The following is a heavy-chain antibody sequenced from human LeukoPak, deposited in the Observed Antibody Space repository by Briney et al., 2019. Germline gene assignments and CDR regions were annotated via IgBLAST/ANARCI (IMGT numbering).Heavy chain of an antibody. V-gene: IGHV3-30*18. J-gene: IGHJ6*02. Sequence: GSLRLSCAASGFTFSSYGMHWVRQAPGKGLEWVAVISYDGSNKYYADSVKGRFTISRDNSKNTLYLQMNSLRAEDTAVYYCAKDASDYGDYYYGMDVWGQGTTVTVSS. D-gene: IGHD4-17*01. CDR1: GFTFSSYG. CDR2: ISYDGSNK. CDR3: AKDASDYGDYYYGMDV.